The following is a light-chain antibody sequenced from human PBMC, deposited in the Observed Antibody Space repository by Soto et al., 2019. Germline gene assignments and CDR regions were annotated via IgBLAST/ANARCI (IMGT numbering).Light chain of an antibody. J-gene: IGKJ1*01. CDR3: LQHSTSPLT. V-gene: IGKV1-17*01. CDR1: QGIRND. CDR2: AAS. Sequence: DIQMTQFPSSLSASVGDRVTITCRASQGIRNDLAWYQQKPGKAPKRLIYAASSLQSGVPSRFSVSGSGTKFTLAISSMQPEDLATFYCLQHSTSPLTFGQGTKVEIK.